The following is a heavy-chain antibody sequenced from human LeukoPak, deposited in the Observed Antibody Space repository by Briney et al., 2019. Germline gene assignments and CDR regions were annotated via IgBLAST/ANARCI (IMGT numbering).Heavy chain of an antibody. Sequence: PGESLRLSCAASGFTFDTYDMNWVRQAPGKGLKWVSSISRSSSFIYYADSVKGRFTISRDNAKNSLYLQMNSLRAEDTAVYYSVREDYGDYWGQGTLVTVSS. CDR1: GFTFDTYD. V-gene: IGHV3-21*01. CDR2: ISRSSSFI. J-gene: IGHJ4*02. CDR3: VREDYGDY.